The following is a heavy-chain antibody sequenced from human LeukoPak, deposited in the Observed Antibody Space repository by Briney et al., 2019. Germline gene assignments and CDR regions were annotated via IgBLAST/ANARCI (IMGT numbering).Heavy chain of an antibody. D-gene: IGHD6-19*01. J-gene: IGHJ4*02. CDR3: AKRTAGSGGYYFDY. CDR1: GFAFNSYA. Sequence: GGALRLSCAASGFAFNSYAMSWVRQALGKGRKWVSAISGGGGSTYYADSVKGRFTISRDNSKNTLNLQMNSLRAEDTAVYYCAKRTAGSGGYYFDYWGQGTLLTVSS. CDR2: ISGGGGST. V-gene: IGHV3-23*01.